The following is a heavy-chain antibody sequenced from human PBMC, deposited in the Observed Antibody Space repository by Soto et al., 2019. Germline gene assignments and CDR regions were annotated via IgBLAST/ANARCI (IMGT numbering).Heavy chain of an antibody. V-gene: IGHV1-3*05. J-gene: IGHJ4*02. D-gene: IGHD1-26*01. CDR3: ARGIWNSGTYYFDY. CDR2: INAGNGHT. Sequence: QVQFVQSGAEEKKPGASVILSCKASGYTFSDYAIHWVRQAPGQRLEWVGWINAGNGHTKYSQNFQGRVAFMRDASANTAYMELSSLRSEDTAVYCCARGIWNSGTYYFDYWGQGTLVTVSS. CDR1: GYTFSDYA.